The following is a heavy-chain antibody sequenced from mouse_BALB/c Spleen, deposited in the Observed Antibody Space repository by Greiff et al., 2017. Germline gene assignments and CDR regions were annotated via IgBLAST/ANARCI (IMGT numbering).Heavy chain of an antibody. Sequence: EVQLQQSGAELVKPGASVKLSCTASGFNIKDTYMHWVKQRPEQGLEWIGRIDPANGNTKYDPKFQGKATITADTSSNTAYLQLSSLTSEDTAVYYCAGVYLFAYWGQGTLVTVSA. CDR1: GFNIKDTY. V-gene: IGHV14-3*02. CDR2: IDPANGNT. J-gene: IGHJ3*01. CDR3: AGVYLFAY.